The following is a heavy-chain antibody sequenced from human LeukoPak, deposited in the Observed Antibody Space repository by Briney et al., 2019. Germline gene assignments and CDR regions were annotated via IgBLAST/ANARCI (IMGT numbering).Heavy chain of an antibody. CDR1: GFTFSSYR. CDR3: TTDMYSAFWSGYDRARHYSYGMDV. V-gene: IGHV3-15*01. CDR2: IKSKTDGRTT. J-gene: IGHJ6*02. Sequence: GGSLRLSCAASGFTFSSYRMHWVRQAPWNVLEWVGRIKSKTDGRTTDYAAPVKCRFTISREDSKNTLYLKMNSLKTEATAVYHCTTDMYSAFWSGYDRARHYSYGMDVWGQGTTVTVSS. D-gene: IGHD3-3*01.